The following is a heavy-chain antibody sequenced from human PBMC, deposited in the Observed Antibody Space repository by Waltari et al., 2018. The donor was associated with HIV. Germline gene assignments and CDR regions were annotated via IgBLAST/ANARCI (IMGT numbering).Heavy chain of an antibody. Sequence: QVQLVQYGAEVRTPGASVKVSCKASGYTFHGHYLHSVRQAPGQGLEWLGRINPNSGGTNYAQKFQARVTMTRDTSIGAAYMELSSLRPNDTAVYYCARVTTVTGDSYFYYGMDVWGQGTTVTVSS. V-gene: IGHV1-2*06. CDR1: GYTFHGHY. CDR2: INPNSGGT. CDR3: ARVTTVTGDSYFYYGMDV. J-gene: IGHJ6*02. D-gene: IGHD4-17*01.